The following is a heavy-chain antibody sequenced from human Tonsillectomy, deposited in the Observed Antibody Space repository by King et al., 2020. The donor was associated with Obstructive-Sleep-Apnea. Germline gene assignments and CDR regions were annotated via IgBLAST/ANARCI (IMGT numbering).Heavy chain of an antibody. CDR3: ARGRDILTEDAFDI. D-gene: IGHD3-9*01. J-gene: IGHJ3*02. CDR1: GGSTSSSSYY. Sequence: QLQESGPGLVKPSETLSLTCTVSGGSTSSSSYYWGWIRQPPGQGLEWIGNMYYSGSTYYNPSLKSRVTISVYTSKKQFSLKLSSVTAADTAVYYCARGRDILTEDAFDIWGQGTMVTVSS. CDR2: MYYSGST. V-gene: IGHV4-39*07.